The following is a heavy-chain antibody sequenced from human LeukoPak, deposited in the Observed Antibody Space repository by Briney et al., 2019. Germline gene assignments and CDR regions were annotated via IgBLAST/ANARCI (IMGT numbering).Heavy chain of an antibody. V-gene: IGHV1-24*01. CDR1: GYTLAELS. J-gene: IGHJ4*02. CDR3: ATDLWSYCGDDCWRR. D-gene: IGHD2-21*02. Sequence: ASVKVSCKVSGYTLAELSMHWVRQAPGKGLEWMGGFDPEDGETIYAQKFQGRVTMTEDTSTDTAYMELSSLRSEDTAVYYCATDLWSYCGDDCWRRWGQGTLVTVSS. CDR2: FDPEDGET.